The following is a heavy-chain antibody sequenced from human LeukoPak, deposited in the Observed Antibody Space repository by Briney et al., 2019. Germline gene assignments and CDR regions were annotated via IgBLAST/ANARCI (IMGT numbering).Heavy chain of an antibody. Sequence: GASAKVSCKASGYTFTRYYMHWVRQAPGQGLEWMGWINPNSGGTNYAQKFQGRVTMTRDTSISTAYMELSRLRSDDTAVYYCARDNIWVWFGELLFAFDIWGQGTMVTVSS. CDR2: INPNSGGT. CDR1: GYTFTRYY. V-gene: IGHV1-2*02. J-gene: IGHJ3*02. D-gene: IGHD3-10*01. CDR3: ARDNIWVWFGELLFAFDI.